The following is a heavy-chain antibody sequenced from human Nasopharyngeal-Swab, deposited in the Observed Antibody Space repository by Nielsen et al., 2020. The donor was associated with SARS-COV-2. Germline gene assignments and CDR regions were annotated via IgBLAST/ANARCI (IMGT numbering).Heavy chain of an antibody. D-gene: IGHD5-18*01. CDR1: GFTFSSYG. Sequence: GGSLRLSCAASGFTFSSYGMHWVRQAPGKGLEWVAVIWYDGSNKYYADSVKGRFTISRDNSKNTLYLQMNNLRAEDTAVYYCAKDYSYGYSDYYYYYMDVWGKGTTVTVSS. V-gene: IGHV3-30*02. J-gene: IGHJ6*03. CDR3: AKDYSYGYSDYYYYYMDV. CDR2: IWYDGSNK.